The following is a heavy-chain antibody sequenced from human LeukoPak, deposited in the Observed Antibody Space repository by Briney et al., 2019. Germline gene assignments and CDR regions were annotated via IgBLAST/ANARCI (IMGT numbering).Heavy chain of an antibody. V-gene: IGHV3-21*01. D-gene: IGHD1-26*01. J-gene: IGHJ3*02. Sequence: PGGSLRLPCAASGFTFSSYSMNWVRQAPGKGLEWVSSISSSSSYIYYADSVKGRFTISRDNAKNSLYLQMNSLRAEDTAVYYCATLVGAYSAFDIWGQGTMVTVSS. CDR3: ATLVGAYSAFDI. CDR1: GFTFSSYS. CDR2: ISSSSSYI.